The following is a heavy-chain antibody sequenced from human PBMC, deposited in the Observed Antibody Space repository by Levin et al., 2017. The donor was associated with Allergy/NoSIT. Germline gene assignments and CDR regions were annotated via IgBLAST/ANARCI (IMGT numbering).Heavy chain of an antibody. D-gene: IGHD6-13*01. CDR2: IKSKADGGTT. CDR3: TTYSSSWYYFDY. CDR1: GITFSNAW. J-gene: IGHJ4*02. V-gene: IGHV3-15*01. Sequence: GGSLRLSCAASGITFSNAWMSWARQAPGKGLEWVGRIKSKADGGTTEYAAPVKGRFTISRADSKNTLNLPMNSLKTEDTAVYFCTTYSSSWYYFDYWGQGTLVTVSS.